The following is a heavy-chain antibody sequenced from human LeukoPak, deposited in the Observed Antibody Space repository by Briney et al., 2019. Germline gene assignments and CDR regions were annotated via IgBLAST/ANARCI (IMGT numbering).Heavy chain of an antibody. D-gene: IGHD2-15*01. Sequence: GASVKVSCKVSGYTLTELSMHWVRQAPGKGLEWMGGFDPEGGETIYAQKFQGRVTMTEDTSTDTAYMELSSLRSEDTAVYYCATAGGPGAAVAATQFDYWGQGTLVTVSS. V-gene: IGHV1-24*01. J-gene: IGHJ4*02. CDR1: GYTLTELS. CDR3: ATAGGPGAAVAATQFDY. CDR2: FDPEGGET.